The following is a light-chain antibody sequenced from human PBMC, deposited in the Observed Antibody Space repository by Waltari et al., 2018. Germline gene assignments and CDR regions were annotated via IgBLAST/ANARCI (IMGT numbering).Light chain of an antibody. V-gene: IGKV1-27*01. CDR1: QGIINY. Sequence: DIQMTQSPSSLSAYVGDRVSITCRASQGIINYLAWYQQKPGKVPKLLIYAASTLQSGFPSRFSGSRSGTDFTLTISSLQPEDAATYYCQKYVNAPATFGQGTKVEIK. J-gene: IGKJ1*01. CDR3: QKYVNAPAT. CDR2: AAS.